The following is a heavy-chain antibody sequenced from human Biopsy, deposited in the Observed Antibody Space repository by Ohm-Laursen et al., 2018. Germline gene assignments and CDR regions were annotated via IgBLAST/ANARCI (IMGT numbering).Heavy chain of an antibody. D-gene: IGHD4-11*01. CDR2: IYYSVMT. J-gene: IGHJ6*02. V-gene: IGHV4-59*02. CDR1: GDSVTKYY. Sequence: GTLSLTCSVSGDSVTKYYWSWIRQPPGKGLEWIGHIYYSVMTNYSPSLQSRVSISVDTSRNQVSLTLSSVTAADTAVYYCARDSGILNYGNFKYYHYYGMDVWGQGTKVTVSS. CDR3: ARDSGILNYGNFKYYHYYGMDV.